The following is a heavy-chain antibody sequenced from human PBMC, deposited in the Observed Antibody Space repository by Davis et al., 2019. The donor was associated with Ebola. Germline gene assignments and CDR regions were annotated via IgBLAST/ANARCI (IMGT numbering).Heavy chain of an antibody. CDR3: ATDRNWDFDY. Sequence: GESLKISCVASGFTFSSYSMNWVRQAPGKGLEWVSSISSSSSYIYYADSVKGRFTISRDNAKNSLYLQMNSLRAEDTAVYYCATDRNWDFDYWGQGTLVTVSS. V-gene: IGHV3-21*01. J-gene: IGHJ4*02. D-gene: IGHD7-27*01. CDR1: GFTFSSYS. CDR2: ISSSSSYI.